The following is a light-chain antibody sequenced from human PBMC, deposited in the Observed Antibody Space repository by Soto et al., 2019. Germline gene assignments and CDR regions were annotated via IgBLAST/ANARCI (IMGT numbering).Light chain of an antibody. CDR2: GAS. Sequence: EIVMTQSPATLSVSPGERATLSCRASQSVSSNLAWYQQKPGQAPRLLIYGASTRATGIPARFSGSGSGTEFTLNISSLQSEDFADYYCQQYNNWPRTFGQGTKVEIK. CDR1: QSVSSN. J-gene: IGKJ1*01. V-gene: IGKV3-15*01. CDR3: QQYNNWPRT.